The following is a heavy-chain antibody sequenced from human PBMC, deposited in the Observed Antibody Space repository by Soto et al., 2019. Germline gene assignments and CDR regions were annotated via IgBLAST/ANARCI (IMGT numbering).Heavy chain of an antibody. J-gene: IGHJ4*02. D-gene: IGHD2-21*01. V-gene: IGHV3-30*18. CDR2: ISAGGNTK. CDR3: AKESGGERYAAYFDL. Sequence: QVQLVESGGGVVQPGTSLRLACAASGFTLSNIGMQWVRQDPCKGLEWVAVISAGGNTKYYADAVKGRFTISRDNSKNTLFLQMNSLRTEDTAGYYCAKESGGERYAAYFDLWGQGTLVTVSA. CDR1: GFTLSNIG.